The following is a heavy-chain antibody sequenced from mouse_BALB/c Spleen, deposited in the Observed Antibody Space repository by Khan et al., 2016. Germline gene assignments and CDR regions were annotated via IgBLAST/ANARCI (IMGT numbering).Heavy chain of an antibody. Sequence: EVQLQESGPGLVKPSQSLSLTCTVTGYSITCDYAWNWIRQFPGNKLEWMGYISYSGITSYNPSLKSRISITRDTSKNQFFLQLISVTTEDTATYYCAYDGYYAWFPYWGQGTLVTVSA. D-gene: IGHD2-3*01. CDR2: ISYSGIT. J-gene: IGHJ3*01. V-gene: IGHV3-2*02. CDR1: GYSITCDYA. CDR3: AYDGYYAWFPY.